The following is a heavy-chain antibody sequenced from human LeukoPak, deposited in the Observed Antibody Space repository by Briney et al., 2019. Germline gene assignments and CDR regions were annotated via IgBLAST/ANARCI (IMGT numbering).Heavy chain of an antibody. D-gene: IGHD5-18*01. CDR2: INHNGST. J-gene: IGHJ4*02. CDR1: GGSFSGYY. V-gene: IGHV4-34*01. CDR3: ARVSVDTAKDY. Sequence: SETLSLTCAVYGGSFSGYYWSWIRQPPGKGLEWIGEINHNGSTNYNPSLKSRVTISVDTSKNQFSLKLSSVTAADTAVYYCARVSVDTAKDYWGQGTLVAVSS.